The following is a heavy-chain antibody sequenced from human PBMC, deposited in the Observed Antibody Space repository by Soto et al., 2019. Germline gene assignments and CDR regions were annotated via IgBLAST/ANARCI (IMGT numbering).Heavy chain of an antibody. J-gene: IGHJ5*02. CDR2: INHSGST. CDR1: GGSFSGYY. V-gene: IGHV4-34*01. D-gene: IGHD4-17*01. CDR3: ARGSTGVSWVDP. Sequence: ETLSLTCAVYGGSFSGYYWSWIRQPPGKGLEWIGEINHSGSTNYNPSLKSRVTISVDTSKNQFSLKLSSVTAADTAVYYCARGSTGVSWVDPWGQGTLVTVS.